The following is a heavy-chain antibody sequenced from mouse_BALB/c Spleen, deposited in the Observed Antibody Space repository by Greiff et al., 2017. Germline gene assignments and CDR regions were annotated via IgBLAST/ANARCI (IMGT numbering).Heavy chain of an antibody. J-gene: IGHJ3*01. CDR2: IDPANGNT. CDR1: GFNIKDTY. D-gene: IGHD1-1*01. V-gene: IGHV14-3*02. Sequence: EVQLQQSGAELVKPGASVKLSCTASGFNIKDTYMHWVKQRPEQGLEWIGRIDPANGNTKYDPKFQGKATITADTSSNTAYLQLSSLTSEDTAVYYCATPSFITTVVAENWGQGTLVTVSA. CDR3: ATPSFITTVVAEN.